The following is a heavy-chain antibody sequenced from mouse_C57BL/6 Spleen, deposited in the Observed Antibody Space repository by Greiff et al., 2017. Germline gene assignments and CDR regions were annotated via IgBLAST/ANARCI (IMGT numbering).Heavy chain of an antibody. Sequence: QVQLQQSGAELMKPGASVKLSCKATGYTFTGYWIEWVKQRPGHGLEWIGEILPGSGSTNYNETFKGKATFTADTSSNTAYMQLSSLTTEDSAIYYCARPLYYYGSHYAMDYWGQGTSVTVSS. J-gene: IGHJ4*01. CDR1: GYTFTGYW. CDR2: ILPGSGST. CDR3: ARPLYYYGSHYAMDY. D-gene: IGHD1-1*01. V-gene: IGHV1-9*01.